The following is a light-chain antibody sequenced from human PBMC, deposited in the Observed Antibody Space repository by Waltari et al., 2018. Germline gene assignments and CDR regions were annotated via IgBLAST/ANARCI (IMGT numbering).Light chain of an antibody. CDR3: AAWHDSLNGPV. V-gene: IGLV1-44*01. CDR2: SNN. CDR1: SSNIGSNT. Sequence: QSVLTQPPSASGTPGQRVTISCSGSSSNIGSNTVNWYQQIPGTAPKLLIYSNNQGPAGVPDRFSGSKSGTSASLAISGLQSEDEADYYWAAWHDSLNGPVFGGGTKLTVL. J-gene: IGLJ3*02.